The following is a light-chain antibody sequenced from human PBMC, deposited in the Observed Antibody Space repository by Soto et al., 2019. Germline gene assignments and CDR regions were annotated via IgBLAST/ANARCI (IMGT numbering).Light chain of an antibody. CDR3: CSYAGTTTWV. V-gene: IGLV1-44*01. J-gene: IGLJ3*02. Sequence: QSVLTQPPSASGTPGQRVTISCSGSNSNIGSNTVNWYQQFPGTAPKVLIYTNNQRPSGVPGRFSGSKSGTSASLAISGLQSEDEADYYCCSYAGTTTWVFGGGTKLTVL. CDR1: NSNIGSNT. CDR2: TNN.